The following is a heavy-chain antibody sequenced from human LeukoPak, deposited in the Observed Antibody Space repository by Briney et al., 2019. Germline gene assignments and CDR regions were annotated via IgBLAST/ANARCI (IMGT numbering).Heavy chain of an antibody. CDR1: GFSFSSYG. V-gene: IGHV3-30*03. CDR3: ASEDGHNPNLGFDY. Sequence: GGSLRLSCAASGFSFSSYGMHWVRQAPGKGLEWVAVISYDGRNKYYADSVKGRFTISRDTSKNTLYLQMNSLRAEDTAVYYCASEDGHNPNLGFDYWGQGTLVTVSS. J-gene: IGHJ4*02. CDR2: ISYDGRNK. D-gene: IGHD5-24*01.